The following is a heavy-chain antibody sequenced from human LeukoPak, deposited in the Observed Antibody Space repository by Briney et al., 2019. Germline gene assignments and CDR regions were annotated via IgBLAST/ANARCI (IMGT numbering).Heavy chain of an antibody. D-gene: IGHD2-2*01. CDR1: GFTFDNYN. J-gene: IGHJ5*02. V-gene: IGHV3-21*01. Sequence: GGSLRLSCAASGFTFDNYNMNWVRQAPGKGLEWVSSISRSSSYIYYADSMKGRFTISRDNAKNSLFLQMNSLRAEDTAVYYCARETQYCSSTSLGLECTNNWFDPWGQGTLVTVSS. CDR2: ISRSSSYI. CDR3: ARETQYCSSTSLGLECTNNWFDP.